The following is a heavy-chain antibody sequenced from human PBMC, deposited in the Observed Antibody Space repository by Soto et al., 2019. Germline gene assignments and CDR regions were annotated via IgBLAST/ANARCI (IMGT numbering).Heavy chain of an antibody. CDR3: ARSMYYSDGSNYSPFDY. CDR1: GDSISSGGYS. D-gene: IGHD3-22*01. CDR2: IYHSGTT. Sequence: SETLSLTCAVSGDSISSGGYSWNWIRQPPGKGLEWIGSIYHSGTTYYNPSLTSRVTISVDISKNHFSLRLSSVTAADTAVYYCARSMYYSDGSNYSPFDYWGQGTLVTVSS. V-gene: IGHV4-30-2*01. J-gene: IGHJ4*02.